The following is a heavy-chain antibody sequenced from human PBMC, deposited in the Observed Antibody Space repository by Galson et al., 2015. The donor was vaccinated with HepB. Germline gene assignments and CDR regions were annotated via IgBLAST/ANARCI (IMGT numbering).Heavy chain of an antibody. CDR3: ARGLGDGDYVFDL. CDR1: GFTFSSYA. V-gene: IGHV3-64*01. J-gene: IGHJ2*01. CDR2: ISSNGGST. Sequence: SLRLSCAASGFTFSSYAMHWVRQAPGKGLEYVSAISSNGGSTYYANSVKGRFTISRDNSKNTPYLQMGSLRAEDMAVYYCARGLGDGDYVFDLWGRGTLATVSS. D-gene: IGHD4-17*01.